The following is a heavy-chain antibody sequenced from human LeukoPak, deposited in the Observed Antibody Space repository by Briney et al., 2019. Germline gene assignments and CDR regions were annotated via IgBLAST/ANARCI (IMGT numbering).Heavy chain of an antibody. CDR1: DCSLSYLS. Sequence: SVNVSRKISDCSLSYLSIHWVREAPGEGLAWMGGFDAENRKMDLSQRFQGRVTMTEDTSADTAYMELTGLRSEDTAMYFCATDRVYRSSGRSWGFFDYWGEGRLVIVSS. D-gene: IGHD6-19*01. J-gene: IGHJ4*02. CDR2: FDAENRKM. V-gene: IGHV1-24*01. CDR3: ATDRVYRSSGRSWGFFDY.